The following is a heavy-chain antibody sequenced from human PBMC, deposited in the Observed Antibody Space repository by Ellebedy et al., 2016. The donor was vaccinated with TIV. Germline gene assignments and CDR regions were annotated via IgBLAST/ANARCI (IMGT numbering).Heavy chain of an antibody. J-gene: IGHJ5*02. Sequence: EESLKISCQGSGYSFTTRWIGWARQMPGKGLEWVGIIHPADSHTKYSPSFQGQVTISADKSISTAYLQLSNLKASDTAIYYCSIAVDGTTWFDPWGQGTLVTVSS. CDR3: SIAVDGTTWFDP. V-gene: IGHV5-51*01. D-gene: IGHD5-24*01. CDR2: IHPADSHT. CDR1: GYSFTTRW.